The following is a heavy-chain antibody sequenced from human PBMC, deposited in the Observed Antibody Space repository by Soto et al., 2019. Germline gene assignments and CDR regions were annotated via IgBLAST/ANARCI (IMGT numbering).Heavy chain of an antibody. CDR1: GDSISSGGYY. CDR3: ARAGRQYAFDI. Sequence: QVQLQESSAGLVKPSQTLSLTCTVSGDSISSGGYYWSWIRQHPGKGLEWIGYIYYSGSTYYNPSLKSRVTISVDTSKNQFSLKLSSVTAADTAVYYCARAGRQYAFDIWGQGTMVTVSS. V-gene: IGHV4-31*03. CDR2: IYYSGST. J-gene: IGHJ3*02.